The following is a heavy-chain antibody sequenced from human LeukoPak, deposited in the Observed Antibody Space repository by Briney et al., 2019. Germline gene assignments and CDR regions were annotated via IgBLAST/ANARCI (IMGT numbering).Heavy chain of an antibody. D-gene: IGHD4-17*01. Sequence: SETLSLTCSVSGDSITTGIYYWAWIRQSPGKGLEWIGSVFYSGSTSYNPSLRSRVSISLDTSKNQFSLELSSVTAADTAVYCCARNSTTVNHVYKFFDYWGRGTLVTVSS. CDR1: GDSITTGIYY. V-gene: IGHV4-39*01. J-gene: IGHJ4*02. CDR2: VFYSGST. CDR3: ARNSTTVNHVYKFFDY.